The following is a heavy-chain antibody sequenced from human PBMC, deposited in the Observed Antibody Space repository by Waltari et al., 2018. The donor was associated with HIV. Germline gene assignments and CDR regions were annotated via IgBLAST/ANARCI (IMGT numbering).Heavy chain of an antibody. J-gene: IGHJ4*02. CDR2: ISYDGSNK. D-gene: IGHD5-12*01. Sequence: QVQLVESGGGVVQPGRSLRLSCAASGFTFSSYALHWVRQAPGKGREWVAVISYDGSNKYYADSVKGRFTISRDNSKNTLYLQMNSLRAEDTAVYYCARVSSGLDYWGQGTLVTVSS. CDR3: ARVSSGLDY. V-gene: IGHV3-30*01. CDR1: GFTFSSYA.